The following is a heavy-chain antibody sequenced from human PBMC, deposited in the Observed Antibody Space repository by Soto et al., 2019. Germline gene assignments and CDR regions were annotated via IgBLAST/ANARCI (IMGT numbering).Heavy chain of an antibody. CDR2: IIPMLGMS. J-gene: IGHJ4*02. D-gene: IGHD3-10*01. CDR3: ATNYGSGSTHFDY. V-gene: IGHV1-69*02. CDR1: GDTFNFYT. Sequence: QVQLVQSGAEVKKPGSPVRVSCTASGDTFNFYTISWVRQVPGQGPEWMGRIIPMLGMSNYAQKFQGRVTIMADKSTSTVYINLSGLTSEDTAVYYCATNYGSGSTHFDYWGQGTLVTVSS.